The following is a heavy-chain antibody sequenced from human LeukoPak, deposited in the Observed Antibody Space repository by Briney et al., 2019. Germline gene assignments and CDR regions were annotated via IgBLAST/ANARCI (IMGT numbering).Heavy chain of an antibody. Sequence: GGSLRLSCAASGFTFSSYAMSWVRQAPGKGLEWVSAISGSGGSTYYADSVKGRFTISRDNSKNTLYLQMNSLRAEDTAVYYCARRSGIAVAGAFDYWGQGTLVTVSS. CDR1: GFTFSSYA. V-gene: IGHV3-23*01. D-gene: IGHD6-19*01. CDR3: ARRSGIAVAGAFDY. CDR2: ISGSGGST. J-gene: IGHJ4*02.